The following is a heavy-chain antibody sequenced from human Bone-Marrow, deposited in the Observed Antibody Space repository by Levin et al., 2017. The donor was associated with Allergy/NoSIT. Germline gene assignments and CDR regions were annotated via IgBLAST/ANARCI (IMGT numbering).Heavy chain of an antibody. CDR2: ISGYNGGT. Sequence: GESLKISCKTSGYTFTIYGISWVRQAPGQGPEWMGWISGYNGGTNYAQTFQGRVTMTTDTSTTTAYMELRSLRSDDPAVYYCAREGIAASGSNFEYWGQGTLVTVSS. V-gene: IGHV1-18*01. CDR3: AREGIAASGSNFEY. CDR1: GYTFTIYG. D-gene: IGHD6-13*01. J-gene: IGHJ4*02.